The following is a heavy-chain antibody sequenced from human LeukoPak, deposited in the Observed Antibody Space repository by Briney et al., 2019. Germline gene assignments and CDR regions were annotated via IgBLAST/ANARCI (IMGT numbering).Heavy chain of an antibody. J-gene: IGHJ6*03. CDR2: MNPNSGNT. CDR3: ARGHRTTTWIQLDYYYYMDV. D-gene: IGHD5-18*01. CDR1: GYTFSDYY. Sequence: GASVKVSCKTPGYTFSDYYIHWIRQAPGQGLEWMGWMNPNSGNTGYAQKFQGRVTITRNTSISTAYMELSSLRSEDTAVYYCARGHRTTTWIQLDYYYYMDVWGKGTTVTVSS. V-gene: IGHV1-8*03.